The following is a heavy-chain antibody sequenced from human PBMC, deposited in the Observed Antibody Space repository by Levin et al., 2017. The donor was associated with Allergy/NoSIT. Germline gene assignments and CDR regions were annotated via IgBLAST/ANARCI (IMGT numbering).Heavy chain of an antibody. CDR1: GFSLSTSGMC. CDR2: IDWDDDK. CDR3: ARTPGAAAGADY. D-gene: IGHD6-13*01. Sequence: TLSLTCTFSGFSLSTSGMCVSWIRQPPGKALEWLARIDWDDDKYYSTSLKTSLTISNDTSNNQVVLTMTNMDPVDTATYYCARTPGAAAGADYWGQGTLVTVSS. V-gene: IGHV2-70*11. J-gene: IGHJ4*02.